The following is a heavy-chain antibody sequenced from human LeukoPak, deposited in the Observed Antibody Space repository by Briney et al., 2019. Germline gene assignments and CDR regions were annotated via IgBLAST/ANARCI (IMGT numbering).Heavy chain of an antibody. CDR2: IHYGGNT. CDR3: VRRGDGYPYYSDY. Sequence: PSETLSLTCTVSGGSISNHYWSWIRQPSGKGLEWIGYIHYGGNTDYNPSLKGRLTISVDTSKNQFSLKLSSVTAADTAVYYCVRRGDGYPYYSDYWGQGTLVTVSS. J-gene: IGHJ4*02. CDR1: GGSISNHY. D-gene: IGHD5-24*01. V-gene: IGHV4-59*11.